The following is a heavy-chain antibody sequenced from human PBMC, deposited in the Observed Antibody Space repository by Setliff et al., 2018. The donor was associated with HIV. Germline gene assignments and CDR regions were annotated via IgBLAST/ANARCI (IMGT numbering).Heavy chain of an antibody. CDR3: AKGGFLEWSEYYYYYYYMDV. V-gene: IGHV3-23*01. J-gene: IGHJ6*03. CDR1: GGSMSSHH. Sequence: PSETLSLTCTVSGGSMSSHHWSWIRQPPGKGLEWVSAISDSGGSTYYADSVKGRFTISRDNSKNTLYLQMNSLRAEDTAVYYCAKGGFLEWSEYYYYYYYMDVWGKGTTVTVSS. CDR2: ISDSGGST. D-gene: IGHD3-3*01.